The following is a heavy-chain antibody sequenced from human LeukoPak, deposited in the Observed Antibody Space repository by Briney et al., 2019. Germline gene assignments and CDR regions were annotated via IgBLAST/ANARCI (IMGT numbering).Heavy chain of an antibody. Sequence: PSETLSLTCAVYGGSFSGYYWSWIRQPPGKGLEWIGEINHSGSTNYNPSLKSRVTISVDTSKNQFSLKLSSVTAADTAVYYCARNYGSGSNSHYYYYGMDVWGQGTTVTVSS. CDR3: ARNYGSGSNSHYYYYGMDV. V-gene: IGHV4-34*01. J-gene: IGHJ6*02. CDR1: GGSFSGYY. CDR2: INHSGST. D-gene: IGHD3-10*01.